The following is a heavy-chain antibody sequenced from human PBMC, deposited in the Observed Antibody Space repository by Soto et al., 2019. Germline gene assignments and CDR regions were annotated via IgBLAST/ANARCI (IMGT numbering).Heavy chain of an antibody. CDR2: IYYSGST. V-gene: IGHV4-39*01. CDR1: GGSISSSSYY. Sequence: PSETLSLTCTVSGGSISSSSYYWGWIRQPPGKGLEWIGSIYYSGSTYYNPSLKSRVTISVDTPKNQFSLKLSSVTAADTAVYYCARVSGYYDILTGYYYDAFDIWGQGTMVTVSS. D-gene: IGHD3-9*01. J-gene: IGHJ3*02. CDR3: ARVSGYYDILTGYYYDAFDI.